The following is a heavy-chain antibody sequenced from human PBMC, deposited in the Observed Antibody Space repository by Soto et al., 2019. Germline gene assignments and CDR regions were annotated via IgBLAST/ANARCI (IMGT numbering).Heavy chain of an antibody. Sequence: PGGSLRLSCAASGFTFSSYGMHWVRQAPGKGLEWVAVTSYDGSNKYYADSVKGRFAISRDNSKNTLYLQMNSLRAEDTAVYYCAKRVGPVSDLWGQGTLVTVSS. D-gene: IGHD4-17*01. J-gene: IGHJ4*02. V-gene: IGHV3-30*18. CDR2: TSYDGSNK. CDR1: GFTFSSYG. CDR3: AKRVGPVSDL.